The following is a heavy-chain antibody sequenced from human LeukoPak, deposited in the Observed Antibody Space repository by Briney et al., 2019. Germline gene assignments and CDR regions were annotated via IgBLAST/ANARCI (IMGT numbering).Heavy chain of an antibody. CDR2: ITSSSSYT. V-gene: IGHV3-21*01. CDR3: ATTSHLRGYSGYDYYYYYYMDV. D-gene: IGHD5-12*01. CDR1: GITFSNYN. Sequence: PGGSLRLSCAAPGITFSNYNMNWVRQAPGKGLEWISSITSSSSYTFYADSVKGRFTISRDNAKNSLYLQMNSLRAEDTAVYYCATTSHLRGYSGYDYYYYYYMDVWGKGTTVTVSS. J-gene: IGHJ6*03.